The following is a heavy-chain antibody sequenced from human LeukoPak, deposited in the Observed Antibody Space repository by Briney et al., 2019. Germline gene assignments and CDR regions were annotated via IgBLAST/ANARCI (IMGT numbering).Heavy chain of an antibody. J-gene: IGHJ3*02. CDR2: ISSSSSTI. V-gene: IGHV3-48*04. D-gene: IGHD3-22*01. CDR1: GFTFSSYS. CDR3: ARDQGSVVIPLAFDI. Sequence: PGGSLRLSCAASGFTFSSYSMNWVRQAPGKGLEWVSYISSSSSTIYYADSVKGRFTISRDNAKNSLYLQMNSLRAEDTAVYYCARDQGSVVIPLAFDIWGQGTMVTVSS.